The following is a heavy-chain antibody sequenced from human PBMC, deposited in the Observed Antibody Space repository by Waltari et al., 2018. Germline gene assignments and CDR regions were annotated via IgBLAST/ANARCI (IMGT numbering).Heavy chain of an antibody. D-gene: IGHD3-16*01. V-gene: IGHV3-21*01. J-gene: IGHJ6*02. CDR3: ASDRISNSYYYYSLVV. CDR1: GFTFNTYT. CDR2: VSSTSSYF. Sequence: EVQLVESGGGLVKPGGSLRLSCAASGFTFNTYTMNWVRQAPGKGLDWFSSVSSTSSYFYYSDSVMGRFTISCDNARNSLYLQMISLRAEDTAVYYCASDRISNSYYYYSLVVWGQGTTVTVSS.